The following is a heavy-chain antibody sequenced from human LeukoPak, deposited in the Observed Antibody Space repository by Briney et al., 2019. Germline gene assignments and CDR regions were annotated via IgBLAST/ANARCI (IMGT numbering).Heavy chain of an antibody. J-gene: IGHJ6*02. Sequence: GGSLRLSCAASGFTFSSYAMHWVRQAPGKGLEWVAVISYDGSNKYYADSVKGRFTISRDNSKNTLYLQMNSLRAEDTAVYYCARDYYDSSGYYYYQYFTPYYYYYRMDVWGQGTTVTVSS. V-gene: IGHV3-30-3*01. CDR3: ARDYYDSSGYYYYQYFTPYYYYYRMDV. D-gene: IGHD3-22*01. CDR2: ISYDGSNK. CDR1: GFTFSSYA.